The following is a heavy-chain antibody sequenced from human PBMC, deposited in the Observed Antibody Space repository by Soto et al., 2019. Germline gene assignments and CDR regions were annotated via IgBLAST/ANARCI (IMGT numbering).Heavy chain of an antibody. J-gene: IGHJ4*02. Sequence: QVQLVQSGAEVREPGASVKVSCKASGYSFTSLDINWVRQTTGQGLEWMGWMQPSSGRTGYAQKFQGRVTMTRDTSINTAYMEPSSLTSYDTAFYYCARGVTAGVDYWGQGTLVTVSS. D-gene: IGHD1-26*01. CDR1: GYSFTSLD. CDR2: MQPSSGRT. CDR3: ARGVTAGVDY. V-gene: IGHV1-8*01.